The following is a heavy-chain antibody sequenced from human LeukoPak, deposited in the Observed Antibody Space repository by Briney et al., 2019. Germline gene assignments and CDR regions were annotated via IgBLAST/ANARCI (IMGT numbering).Heavy chain of an antibody. D-gene: IGHD3-22*01. CDR2: INPNSGGT. CDR3: ARPEQSTDYYYDSSGYSPDYHYMDV. Sequence: ASVKVSCKASGYTFTGYYMHWVRQAPGQGLEWMGWINPNSGGTNYAQKFQGRVTMTRDTSISTAYMELSRLRSDDTAVYYCARPEQSTDYYYDSSGYSPDYHYMDVWGKGTTVTVSS. J-gene: IGHJ6*03. V-gene: IGHV1-2*02. CDR1: GYTFTGYY.